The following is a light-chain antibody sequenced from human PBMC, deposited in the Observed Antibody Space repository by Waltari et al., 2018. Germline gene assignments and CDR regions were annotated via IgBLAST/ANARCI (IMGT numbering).Light chain of an antibody. CDR1: QNIRIY. V-gene: IGKV3-20*01. CDR3: QKYGTLPAT. CDR2: EAS. Sequence: EIVLTQSPGTLSLSPGARVTLSCRASQNIRIYLAWYQQKPGQPPRLLIYEASRRATGIPDRFSGSGSGTDFSLTISRLEPEDFGVYYCQKYGTLPATFGQGTKVEIK. J-gene: IGKJ1*01.